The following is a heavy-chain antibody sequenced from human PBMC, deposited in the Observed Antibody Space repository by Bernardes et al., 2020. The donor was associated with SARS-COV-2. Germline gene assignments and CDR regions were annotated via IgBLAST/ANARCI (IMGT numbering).Heavy chain of an antibody. CDR1: GYTLTELS. J-gene: IGHJ5*02. CDR2: FDPEDGET. Sequence: ASVKVSCKVSGYTLTELSMHWVRQAPGKGLEWMGGFDPEDGETIYAQKFQGRVTMTEDTSTDTAYMELSSLRSEDTAVYYCATAPPYCANGVCSNWFGPWGQGALVTVSS. V-gene: IGHV1-24*01. D-gene: IGHD2-8*01. CDR3: ATAPPYCANGVCSNWFGP.